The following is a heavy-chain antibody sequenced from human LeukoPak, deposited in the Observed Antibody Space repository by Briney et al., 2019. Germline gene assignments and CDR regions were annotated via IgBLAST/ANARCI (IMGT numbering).Heavy chain of an antibody. D-gene: IGHD2-21*02. CDR2: INSVGSST. CDR3: ARENRRVTSYYYGMDV. Sequence: GGSLRLSCAPSRFTLSSYWMHWVRQAPGKGLVWVSRINSVGSSTSYADSVKGRFTISRDNAKNTLYLQMNSLRAEDTAVYYCARENRRVTSYYYGMDVWGQGTTVTVSS. J-gene: IGHJ6*02. CDR1: RFTLSSYW. V-gene: IGHV3-74*01.